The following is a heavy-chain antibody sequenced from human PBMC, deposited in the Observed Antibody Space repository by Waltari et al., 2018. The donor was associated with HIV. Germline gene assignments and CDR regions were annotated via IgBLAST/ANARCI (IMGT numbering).Heavy chain of an antibody. J-gene: IGHJ6*02. CDR3: ARARYCSSTRCYTKGRRNSFYYYALDV. V-gene: IGHV4-34*01. CDR1: GGSFSGYY. CDR2: INHRGSN. D-gene: IGHD2-2*02. Sequence: QVQLQQWGAGLLKPSEDLSLTCAVYGGSFSGYYWSWIRQSPGKGLEWIGEINHRGSNNYNPSLKSRVIISVDTSMNQFSLKLSSGTAADTAVYYCARARYCSSTRCYTKGRRNSFYYYALDVWGQGTTVTVSS.